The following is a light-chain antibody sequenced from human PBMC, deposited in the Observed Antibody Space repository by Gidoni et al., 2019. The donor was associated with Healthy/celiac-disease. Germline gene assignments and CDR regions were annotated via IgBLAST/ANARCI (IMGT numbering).Light chain of an antibody. V-gene: IGKV2-30*01. J-gene: IGKJ4*01. Sequence: DVVMTQSPLSLPVTLGQPASISCRSSQSLVYSDGNTYLNWFQQSPGQSPRRLMYKVSNRDSGVPDRFSGSGSGTDFTMKISRVEAEDVGVDYCMQGTHGPLTFGGGTKVEIK. CDR2: KVS. CDR3: MQGTHGPLT. CDR1: QSLVYSDGNTY.